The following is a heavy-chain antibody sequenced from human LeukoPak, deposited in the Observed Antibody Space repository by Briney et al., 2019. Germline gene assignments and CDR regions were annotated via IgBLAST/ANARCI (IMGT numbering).Heavy chain of an antibody. CDR2: IYPTGTT. J-gene: IGHJ4*02. CDR3: GRQGYIASYYFVDY. CDR1: GGSITSYY. D-gene: IGHD3-10*01. Sequence: SETLSLTCTVSGGSITSYYWGWIRQPAGKGLDWIGQIYPTGTTNYSPSFKSRLTMSLDTSKNQFSLKLRSVTAADTAVYYCGRQGYIASYYFVDYWSQGTLVAVSS. V-gene: IGHV4-4*07.